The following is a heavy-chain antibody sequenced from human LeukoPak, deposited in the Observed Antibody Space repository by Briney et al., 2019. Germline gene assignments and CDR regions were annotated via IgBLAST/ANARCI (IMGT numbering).Heavy chain of an antibody. CDR1: GFTFSSYS. CDR3: VKDHGAYDLDS. V-gene: IGHV3-30*02. Sequence: GGSLGLSCAASGFTFSSYSMHWVRQAPGKGLQWVSHIRSDGSTSYCADSVKGRFTISRDNSKNTLYLQMNSLRPEDTAIYFCVKDHGAYDLDSWGQGTLVTVSS. J-gene: IGHJ4*02. CDR2: IRSDGSTS. D-gene: IGHD4-17*01.